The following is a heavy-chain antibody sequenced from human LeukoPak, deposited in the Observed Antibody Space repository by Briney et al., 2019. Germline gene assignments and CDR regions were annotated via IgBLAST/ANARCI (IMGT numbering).Heavy chain of an antibody. CDR1: GFTVSSNY. J-gene: IGHJ4*02. CDR2: IYSGGST. Sequence: GGSLRLSCAASGFTVSSNYMSWVRQDPGKGLEWVSVIYSGGSTYYADSVKGRFTISRDNSKNTLYLQMNSLRAEDTAVYYCASGIAAAYYFDYWGQGTLVTVSS. D-gene: IGHD6-13*01. CDR3: ASGIAAAYYFDY. V-gene: IGHV3-53*01.